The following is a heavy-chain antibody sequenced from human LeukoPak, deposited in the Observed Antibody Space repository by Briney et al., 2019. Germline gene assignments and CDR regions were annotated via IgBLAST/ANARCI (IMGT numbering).Heavy chain of an antibody. J-gene: IGHJ4*02. V-gene: IGHV3-21*05. CDR3: ASEPNGNPDFDY. Sequence: GGSLRLSCKVSGFSFSNYGMDWVRQVPGKGLEWLAFIDSSSYTSYADSVKGRFTISRDNAENSLYLQMSSLTVEDTAVYYCASEPNGNPDFDYWGQGTLVTVSS. CDR2: IDSSSYT. CDR1: GFSFSNYG. D-gene: IGHD2-8*01.